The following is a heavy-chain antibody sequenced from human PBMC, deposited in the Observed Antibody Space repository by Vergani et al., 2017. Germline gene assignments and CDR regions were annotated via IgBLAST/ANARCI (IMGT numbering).Heavy chain of an antibody. Sequence: EVQLVESGGGLVQPGGSLRLSCAASGFNVSRHYMSWVRQAPGQGLGWFSVIYSGGSTYYADSVKGRFTISRDNSKNTLYLQMNSLRAEDTAVYYCARTYYDILTGLMDVWGQGTTVTVSS. D-gene: IGHD3-9*01. CDR1: GFNVSRHY. J-gene: IGHJ6*02. CDR2: IYSGGST. CDR3: ARTYYDILTGLMDV. V-gene: IGHV3-66*02.